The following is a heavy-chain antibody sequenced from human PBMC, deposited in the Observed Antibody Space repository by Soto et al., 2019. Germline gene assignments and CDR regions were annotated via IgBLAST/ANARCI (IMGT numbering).Heavy chain of an antibody. CDR2: INAGNGST. CDR1: GYTFTSYA. D-gene: IGHD6-19*01. CDR3: ARDPFYSSGWYVVYYYYGMDV. V-gene: IGHV1-3*01. J-gene: IGHJ6*02. Sequence: ASVKVSCKASGYTFTSYAMHWVRQAPGQRLEWMGWINAGNGSTKYSQKFQGRVTITRDTSASTAYMELSSLRSEDTAVYYCARDPFYSSGWYVVYYYYGMDVWGQGTTVTVSS.